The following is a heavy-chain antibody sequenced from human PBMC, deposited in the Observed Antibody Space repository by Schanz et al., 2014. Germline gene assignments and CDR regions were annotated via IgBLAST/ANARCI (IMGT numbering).Heavy chain of an antibody. CDR3: ARIGGSVFDY. D-gene: IGHD3-10*01. Sequence: EVQLLESGGGLVQPGGSLRLSCAASGITFSSHSFNWVRQTPGKGLEWISYITYNGGTIYYADSVKGRFTISRDNAKNTLYLQMNSRRAEDTAVYYCARIGGSVFDYWAQGTLVTVSS. CDR2: ITYNGGTI. J-gene: IGHJ4*02. CDR1: GITFSSHS. V-gene: IGHV3-48*01.